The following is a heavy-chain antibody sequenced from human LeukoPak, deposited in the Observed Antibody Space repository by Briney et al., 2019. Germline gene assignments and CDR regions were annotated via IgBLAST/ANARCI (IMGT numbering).Heavy chain of an antibody. Sequence: GAPLRLSCAASGFTFSSSAMSWVRQAPGKGLEWVSAISNNGGYTYYADSVQGRFTISRDNSKSTLCLQMNSLRAEDTAVYYCAKQLGYCSDGSCYFPYWGQGTLVTVSS. CDR3: AKQLGYCSDGSCYFPY. CDR1: GFTFSSSA. J-gene: IGHJ4*02. CDR2: ISNNGGYT. V-gene: IGHV3-23*01. D-gene: IGHD2-15*01.